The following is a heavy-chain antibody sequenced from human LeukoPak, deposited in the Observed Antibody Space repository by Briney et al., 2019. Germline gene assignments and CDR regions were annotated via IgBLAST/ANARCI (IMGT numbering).Heavy chain of an antibody. V-gene: IGHV2-26*01. CDR2: IFSNDEK. J-gene: IGHJ4*02. D-gene: IGHD2-21*02. CDR1: GFSLRTARRG. Sequence: MASGPTLVNPTETLTLTCTVSGFSLRTARRGVGWMRQPPGKALEWLTHIFSNDEKSYSTYLKSRLTISKDTSKSQLVLTMTNMDPVDTATYYCARHYVVVTASSFDYWGQGTLVTVSS. CDR3: ARHYVVVTASSFDY.